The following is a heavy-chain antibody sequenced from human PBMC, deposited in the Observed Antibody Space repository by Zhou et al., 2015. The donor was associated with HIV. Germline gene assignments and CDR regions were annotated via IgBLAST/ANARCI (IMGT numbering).Heavy chain of an antibody. Sequence: QVQLVQSATEVKKSGASVKVSCKASGYTLGNYGVSWVRQAPGKGLEWMGGIIPIFGTANYAQKFQGRVTITADESTSTAYMELSSLRSEDTAVYYCARDGPVAGTAGYFDYWGQGTLVTVSS. J-gene: IGHJ4*02. V-gene: IGHV1-69*13. CDR1: GYTLGNYG. CDR2: IIPIFGTA. CDR3: ARDGPVAGTAGYFDY. D-gene: IGHD6-19*01.